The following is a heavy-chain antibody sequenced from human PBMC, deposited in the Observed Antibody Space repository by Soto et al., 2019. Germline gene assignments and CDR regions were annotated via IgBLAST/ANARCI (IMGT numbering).Heavy chain of an antibody. J-gene: IGHJ4*02. D-gene: IGHD1-1*01. CDR2: ISSDGSNE. CDR1: GFTFSTYA. V-gene: IGHV3-30-3*01. CDR3: VSRGISAFDH. Sequence: GRSLRLSCAASGFTFSTYAMHWVRQAPGKGPDWVAFISSDGSNEYYADSVKGRFTISRDNSKKTLYLQMNSLRPEDTAVYCCVSRGISAFDHWGQGTLVTVSS.